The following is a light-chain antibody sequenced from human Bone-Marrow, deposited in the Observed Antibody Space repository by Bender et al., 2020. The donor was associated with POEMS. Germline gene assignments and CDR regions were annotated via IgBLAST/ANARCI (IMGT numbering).Light chain of an antibody. V-gene: IGLV3-21*01. Sequence: SYVLTQPPSVSVAPGKTATITCGGNNIGSKSVHWYQQKPGQAPVLVISYDSDRHSGIADRLSGSNSGDTATLSISGAQVEDEGDYYCYAADDNAWVFGGGTKLTVL. CDR3: YAADDNAWV. CDR2: YDS. J-gene: IGLJ3*02. CDR1: NIGSKS.